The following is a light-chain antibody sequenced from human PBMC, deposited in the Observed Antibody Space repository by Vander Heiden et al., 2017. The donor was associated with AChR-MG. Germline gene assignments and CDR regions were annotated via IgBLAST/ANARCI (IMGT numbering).Light chain of an antibody. CDR2: DND. CDR3: GTWDVSPYEWV. CDR1: TSNIERMF. V-gene: IGLV1-51*01. J-gene: IGLJ2*01. Sequence: QSVLTQPPSVSAAPGQKVTISCPGSTSNIERMFVSWYQQLPGTAPKLLIYDNDKRPSGIPDRFSGSKSGTSATLAITGLQIGDEADYYCGTWDVSPYEWVFGGGTKLTVL.